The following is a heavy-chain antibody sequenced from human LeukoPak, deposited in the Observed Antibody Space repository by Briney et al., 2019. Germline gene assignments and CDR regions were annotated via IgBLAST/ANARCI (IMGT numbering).Heavy chain of an antibody. CDR3: ARDLGDYNSRAYEVWFDP. CDR1: GVSISSYY. J-gene: IGHJ5*02. Sequence: SETLSLTCTVSGVSISSYYWSWIRQPAGKGLEWIGRFYTRESTNYNPSLKSRVTMSVDTTKNHFSLKLTSVTAADTAVYYCARDLGDYNSRAYEVWFDPWGQGTLVTVS. D-gene: IGHD3-22*01. CDR2: FYTREST. V-gene: IGHV4-4*07.